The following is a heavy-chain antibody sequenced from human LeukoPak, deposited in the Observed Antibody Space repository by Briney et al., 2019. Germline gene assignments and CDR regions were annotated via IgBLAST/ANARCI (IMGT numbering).Heavy chain of an antibody. J-gene: IGHJ6*03. Sequence: SETLSLTCTVSGDSISRYYWSWIRQPAGKGLEWIGRIYNGGIITYNPSLKSRVTMSIDTSNNQFSLRLRFVTAADTAVYYCAREMGYYYYYYMDVWGKGTTVTISS. D-gene: IGHD2-8*01. CDR2: IYNGGII. CDR3: AREMGYYYYYYMDV. V-gene: IGHV4-4*07. CDR1: GDSISRYY.